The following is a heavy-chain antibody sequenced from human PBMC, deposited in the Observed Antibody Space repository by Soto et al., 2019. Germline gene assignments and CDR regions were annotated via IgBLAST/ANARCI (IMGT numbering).Heavy chain of an antibody. V-gene: IGHV3-33*01. CDR1: GFIFRNFG. CDR2: LWSDGSNK. J-gene: IGHJ6*04. D-gene: IGHD5-18*01. Sequence: HPGGSLRLSCVASGFIFRNFGFHWVRQAPGKGLEWVAVLWSDGSNKYYADSVRGRFTISRDNSKNTLYLDMNSLRVEDTAVYFCARDDSRYSYGYQDYYYGMDVGGTGTKSTLS. CDR3: ARDDSRYSYGYQDYYYGMDV.